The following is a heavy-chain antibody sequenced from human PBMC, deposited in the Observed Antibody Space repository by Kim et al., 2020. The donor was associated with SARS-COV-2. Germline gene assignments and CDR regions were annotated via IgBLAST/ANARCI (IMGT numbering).Heavy chain of an antibody. Sequence: SETLSLTCTVSSHSTSSGYYWGWIRQSPGKGLEWIGSVHQSSMTYYNPSLRSRVTISIDTSKNQFSLRLNSVTAADTAVYYCTSKYYYDTSGYYYADWWGQGTQVTGSS. CDR1: SHSTSSGYY. J-gene: IGHJ4*02. CDR2: VHQSSMT. CDR3: TSKYYYDTSGYYYADW. V-gene: IGHV4-38-2*02. D-gene: IGHD3-22*01.